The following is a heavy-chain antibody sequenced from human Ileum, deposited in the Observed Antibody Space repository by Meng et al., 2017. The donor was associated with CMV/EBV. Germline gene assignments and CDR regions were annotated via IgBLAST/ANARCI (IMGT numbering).Heavy chain of an antibody. D-gene: IGHD3-10*01. Sequence: VGVGWIRQPPGKALEWLALIYWNDDKRYSPSLKSRLTITKDTSKNQVVLTMTNMDPVDTATYYCAHSPVLPRFLYYYGSGSHFYFDYWGQGTLVTVSS. J-gene: IGHJ4*02. V-gene: IGHV2-5*01. CDR1: VG. CDR2: IYWNDDK. CDR3: AHSPVLPRFLYYYGSGSHFYFDY.